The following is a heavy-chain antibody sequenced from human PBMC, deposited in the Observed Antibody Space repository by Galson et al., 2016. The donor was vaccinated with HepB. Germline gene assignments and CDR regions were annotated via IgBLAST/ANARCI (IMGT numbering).Heavy chain of an antibody. J-gene: IGHJ4*02. V-gene: IGHV3-11*03. D-gene: IGHD6-19*01. CDR3: ARPASELDY. Sequence: SLRLSCAASGFSFSDYYMTWIRQAPGKGLEWVSYISSSGSYNTNYADSVKGRFTISRDNAKNSLYLQMDSLRVEDTAGYYCARPASELDYWGQGTLVTVSS. CDR1: GFSFSDYY. CDR2: ISSSGSYNT.